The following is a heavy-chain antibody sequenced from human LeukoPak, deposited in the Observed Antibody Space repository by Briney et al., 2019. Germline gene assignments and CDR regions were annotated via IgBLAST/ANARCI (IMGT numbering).Heavy chain of an antibody. CDR1: GGSISSYY. CDR3: ERARGYSYGYPFDY. J-gene: IGHJ4*02. CDR2: IYYSGST. Sequence: PSETLSLTCTVSGGSISSYYWSWIRQPPGKGLEWIGYIYYSGSTNYNPSLKSRVTISVDTSKNQFSLKLSSVTAADTAVYYCERARGYSYGYPFDYWGQGTLVTVSS. D-gene: IGHD5-18*01. V-gene: IGHV4-59*01.